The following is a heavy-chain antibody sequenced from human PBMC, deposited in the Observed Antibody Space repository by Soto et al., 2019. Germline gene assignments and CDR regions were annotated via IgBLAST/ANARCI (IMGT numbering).Heavy chain of an antibody. CDR1: GDSVSSNSAV. Sequence: QVQLQQSGPGLVKPSQTLSLTCAISGDSVSSNSAVWNWIRQSPSRGLEWLGRTYYRSKWYNDYAGSVKSRRPTNPDTSKNQFSRQLNSMPPEDTAVYSCEGGFRGFDPWGQGTLVTVSS. CDR2: TYYRSKWYN. V-gene: IGHV6-1*01. D-gene: IGHD3-10*01. CDR3: EGGFRGFDP. J-gene: IGHJ5*02.